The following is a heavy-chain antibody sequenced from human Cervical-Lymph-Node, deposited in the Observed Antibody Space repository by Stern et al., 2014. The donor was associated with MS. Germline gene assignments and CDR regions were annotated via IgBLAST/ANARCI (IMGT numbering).Heavy chain of an antibody. Sequence: QVQLHQSGPGLVKPSETLSLTCAVSGDSISSYTHYWAWIRQPPGKGLEWIGSVYYSGATYYNPSLKSPVTISGDTSKNHFSLGLNSVTAADTAVYYCAKHACTGAACPFDLWGQGTLVTVSS. CDR1: GDSISSYTHY. CDR2: VYYSGAT. D-gene: IGHD2-8*02. CDR3: AKHACTGAACPFDL. J-gene: IGHJ4*02. V-gene: IGHV4-39*01.